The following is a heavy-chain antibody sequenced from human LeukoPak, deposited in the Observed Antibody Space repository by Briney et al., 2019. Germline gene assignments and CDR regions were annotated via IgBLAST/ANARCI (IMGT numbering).Heavy chain of an antibody. Sequence: GGSLRLSCAASGLTFNSYWMSWVRQAPGKGPEWVANIKKDGSEKYYVDSVKGRFTISRDNAKNSLYLQMNSLRADDTAVYYCARQETSSYNGAFDIWGQGTMVTVSS. CDR1: GLTFNSYW. V-gene: IGHV3-7*01. CDR2: IKKDGSEK. CDR3: ARQETSSYNGAFDI. J-gene: IGHJ3*02. D-gene: IGHD1-26*01.